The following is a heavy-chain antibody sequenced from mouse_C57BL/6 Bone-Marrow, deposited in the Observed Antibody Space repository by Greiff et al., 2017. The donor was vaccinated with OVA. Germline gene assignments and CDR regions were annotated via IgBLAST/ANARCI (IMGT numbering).Heavy chain of an antibody. CDR3: ARDTTVVDYFDY. Sequence: EVKLMESGPELVKPGASVKISCKASGYSFTGYYMNWVKQSPEKSLEWIGEINPSTGGTTYNQKFKAKATLTVDKSSSTAYMQLKSLTSEDSAVYYCARDTTVVDYFDYWGQGTTLTVSS. V-gene: IGHV1-42*01. J-gene: IGHJ2*01. CDR2: INPSTGGT. D-gene: IGHD1-1*01. CDR1: GYSFTGYY.